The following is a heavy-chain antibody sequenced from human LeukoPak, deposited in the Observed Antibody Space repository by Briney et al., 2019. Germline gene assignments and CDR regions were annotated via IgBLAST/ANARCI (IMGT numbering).Heavy chain of an antibody. CDR2: ISAYNGNT. D-gene: IGHD5-18*01. Sequence: ASVKVSCKASGYTFTSYGISWVRQAPGQGLEWMGWISAYNGNTNYAQKLQGRVTMTTDTSTSTAYMELSSLRSEDTAVYYCARGPRGQLWSPFDYWGQGTLVTVSS. J-gene: IGHJ4*02. CDR1: GYTFTSYG. CDR3: ARGPRGQLWSPFDY. V-gene: IGHV1-18*01.